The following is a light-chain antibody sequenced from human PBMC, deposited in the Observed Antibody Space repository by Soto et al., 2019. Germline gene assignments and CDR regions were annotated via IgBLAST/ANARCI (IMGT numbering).Light chain of an antibody. J-gene: IGKJ1*01. Sequence: EIVLTQSPCALSFSPGERSTLSFRASQSVSSSYLAWYQQKPGQAPRLLIYGASNRATGIPDRFSGSGSGTDFTLTTSRLEPEDFAVYYCQQYGSSGTFGQGTKVDIK. CDR2: GAS. V-gene: IGKV3-20*01. CDR3: QQYGSSGT. CDR1: QSVSSSY.